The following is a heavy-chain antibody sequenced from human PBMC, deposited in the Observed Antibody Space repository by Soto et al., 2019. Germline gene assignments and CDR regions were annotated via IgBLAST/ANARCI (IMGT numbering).Heavy chain of an antibody. CDR3: ARVGGCSSTSCRTVDY. Sequence: EVQLVESGGGLVQPGGSLRLSCAASGFTFSSYWMSWVRQAPGKGLEWVANIKQDGSEKYYVDSVKGRFTISRDNAKNSLYLQMNSLRAEDTAVYYCARVGGCSSTSCRTVDYWGQGTLVTVSS. J-gene: IGHJ4*02. CDR1: GFTFSSYW. D-gene: IGHD2-2*01. V-gene: IGHV3-7*01. CDR2: IKQDGSEK.